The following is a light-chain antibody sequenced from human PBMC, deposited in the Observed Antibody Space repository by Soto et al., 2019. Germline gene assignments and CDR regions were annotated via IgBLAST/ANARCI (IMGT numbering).Light chain of an antibody. J-gene: IGKJ5*01. Sequence: DIQMTQSPATLSASVRDRVTITCRASQSISTWLAWYQQKSGRAPKLLVYDASSLQSGVPSRFRGSGSGTDFTLTISSLQPDDFATYYCQQYSSSPYTFGQGTRLEIK. V-gene: IGKV1-5*01. CDR3: QQYSSSPYT. CDR2: DAS. CDR1: QSISTW.